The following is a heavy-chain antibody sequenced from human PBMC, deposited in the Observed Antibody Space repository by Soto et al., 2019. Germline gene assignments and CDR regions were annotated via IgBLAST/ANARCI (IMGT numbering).Heavy chain of an antibody. CDR3: ARDPRPYDSSGYPNNWFDP. CDR2: INPNSGGT. J-gene: IGHJ5*02. Sequence: ASVKVSCKASGYTFTGYYMHWVRQAPGQGLEWMGWINPNSGGTNYAQKFQGRVTMTRDTSISTAYMALSRLRSDDTAVYYCARDPRPYDSSGYPNNWFDPWGQGTLVTVSS. V-gene: IGHV1-2*02. CDR1: GYTFTGYY. D-gene: IGHD3-22*01.